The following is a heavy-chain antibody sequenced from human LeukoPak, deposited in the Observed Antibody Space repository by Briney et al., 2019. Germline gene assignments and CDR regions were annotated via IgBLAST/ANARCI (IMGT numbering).Heavy chain of an antibody. D-gene: IGHD3-9*01. V-gene: IGHV1-2*02. Sequence: ASVKVSCKASRYTFTGYYMHWVRQAPGQGLEWVGWINPNSGGTSYAQKFQGRVTMTRDTSISTAYMELSRLRSDDTAVYYCARNSRLRYFDWLSKGPYFDYWGQGTLVTVSS. CDR3: ARNSRLRYFDWLSKGPYFDY. J-gene: IGHJ4*02. CDR1: RYTFTGYY. CDR2: INPNSGGT.